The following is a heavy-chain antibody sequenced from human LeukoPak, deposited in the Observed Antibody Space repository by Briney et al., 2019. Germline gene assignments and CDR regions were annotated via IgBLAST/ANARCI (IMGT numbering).Heavy chain of an antibody. Sequence: GGSLRLSCAASGFTFSSYAMSWVRRAPGKGLEWVSAISGSGGSTYYADSVKGRFTISRDNSKNTLYLQMNSLRAEDTAVYYCAKNSDYYDSSGYNDYWGQGTLVTVSS. D-gene: IGHD3-22*01. J-gene: IGHJ4*02. CDR1: GFTFSSYA. CDR2: ISGSGGST. CDR3: AKNSDYYDSSGYNDY. V-gene: IGHV3-23*01.